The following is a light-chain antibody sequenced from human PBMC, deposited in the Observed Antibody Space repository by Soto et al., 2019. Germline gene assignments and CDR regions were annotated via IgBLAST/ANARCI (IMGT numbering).Light chain of an antibody. Sequence: ILMTQSRATLSVSPGERGTLSCRASQNIRSDLAWYQQKPGQAPRLLMYGAYTRATGVPDRFSGRGSGTEFTLTISSLKSEDFAVYYCQKSTNWPQNTLGHGKRVEIK. CDR2: GAY. CDR3: QKSTNWPQNT. CDR1: QNIRSD. J-gene: IGKJ5*01. V-gene: IGKV3-15*01.